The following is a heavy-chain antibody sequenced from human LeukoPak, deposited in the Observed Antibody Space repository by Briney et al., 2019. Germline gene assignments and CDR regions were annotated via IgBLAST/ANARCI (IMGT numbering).Heavy chain of an antibody. J-gene: IGHJ4*02. D-gene: IGHD1-14*01. CDR3: ARDRGSIDSNPTDY. CDR2: ISAYNGNT. Sequence: ASVKVSCKASGYTFTSYGISWVRQAPGQGLEWIGWISAYNGNTNYAQKLQGRVTITTDTSTSTAYMELRSLRSDDTAVYYCARDRGSIDSNPTDYWGQGTLVTVSS. CDR1: GYTFTSYG. V-gene: IGHV1-18*01.